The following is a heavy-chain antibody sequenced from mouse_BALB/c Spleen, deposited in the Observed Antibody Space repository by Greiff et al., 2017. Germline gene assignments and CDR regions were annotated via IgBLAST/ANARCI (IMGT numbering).Heavy chain of an antibody. CDR3: ARDDDGYYPFAY. CDR1: GYAFTNYL. D-gene: IGHD2-3*01. V-gene: IGHV1-54*01. J-gene: IGHJ3*01. Sequence: VQLQQSGAELVRPGTSVKVSCKASGYAFTNYLIEWVKQRPGQGLEWIGVINPGSGGTNYNEKFKGKATLTADKSSSTAYMQLSSLTSDDSAVYFCARDDDGYYPFAYWGQGTLVTVSA. CDR2: INPGSGGT.